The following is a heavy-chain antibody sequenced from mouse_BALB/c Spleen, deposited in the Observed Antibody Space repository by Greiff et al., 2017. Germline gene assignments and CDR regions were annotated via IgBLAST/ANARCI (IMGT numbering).Heavy chain of an antibody. Sequence: EVQLEESGGGLVQPGGSMKLSCVASGFTFSNYWMNWVRQSPGKGLEWVAEIRLKSNNYATHYAESVKGRFTISKDDSKSSVYLQTNNLRAADTGIYYCTVTYDGSSDESYWYFDVGGEGTTVTVSS. CDR3: TVTYDGSSDESYWYFDV. V-gene: IGHV6-6*02. CDR1: GFTFSNYW. J-gene: IGHJ1*01. D-gene: IGHD1-1*01. CDR2: IRLKSNNYAT.